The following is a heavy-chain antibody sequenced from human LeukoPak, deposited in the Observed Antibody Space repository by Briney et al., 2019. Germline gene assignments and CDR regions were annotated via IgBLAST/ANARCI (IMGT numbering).Heavy chain of an antibody. CDR1: GFTFSSYE. V-gene: IGHV3-48*03. Sequence: GGSLRLSCAASGFTFSSYEMNWVRQAPGKGLEWVSYISSSGSTIYYVDSVKGRFTISRDNAKNSLYLQMNSLRAEDTAVYYCARDSRTANWGSRGDYWGQGTLVTVSS. D-gene: IGHD7-27*01. CDR3: ARDSRTANWGSRGDY. J-gene: IGHJ4*02. CDR2: ISSSGSTI.